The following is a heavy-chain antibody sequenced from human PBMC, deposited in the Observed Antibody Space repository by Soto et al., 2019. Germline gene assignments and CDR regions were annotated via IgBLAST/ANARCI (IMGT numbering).Heavy chain of an antibody. D-gene: IGHD3-10*01. CDR2: ISPNGDTT. V-gene: IGHV3-23*01. CDR1: GLPFSNYA. J-gene: IGHJ4*02. CDR3: ARDQSYLSF. Sequence: GGSLRLSCAASGLPFSNYAMSWVRQAPGMGLEWVSAISPNGDTTNYADSVKGRFTISRDNSKNTVYLQMNSLRADDTAVYYCARDQSYLSFWGLGTLVTVSS.